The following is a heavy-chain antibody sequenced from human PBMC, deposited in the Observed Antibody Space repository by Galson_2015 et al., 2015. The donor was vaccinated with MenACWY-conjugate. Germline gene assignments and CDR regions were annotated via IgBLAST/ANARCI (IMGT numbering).Heavy chain of an antibody. V-gene: IGHV5-51*01. CDR1: GYSFTNYW. J-gene: IGHJ6*02. D-gene: IGHD1-26*01. CDR2: IDPVNSNI. CDR3: ARHPAGGRGMDV. Sequence: QSGAEVKKPGESLTISCKGSGYSFTNYWIAWVRQMPGKGLEWVGLIDPVNSNIRYSPSFQGQVTISADESISTAYLQWSSLKASHTATYYCARHPAGGRGMDVWGRGTTFTVSS.